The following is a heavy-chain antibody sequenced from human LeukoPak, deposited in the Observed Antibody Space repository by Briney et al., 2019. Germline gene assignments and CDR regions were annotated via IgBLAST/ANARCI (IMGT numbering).Heavy chain of an antibody. CDR3: ARGRNDNGGMFFDS. CDR2: ISYSGYT. Sequence: SETLSLTCTVSGGSIRSYCWNWIRQAPGKGLEWVGFISYSGYTSYSPSLKSRVAISVDTAKSQFSLRLNSMTAADTAIYYCARGRNDNGGMFFDSWAQGNLVTVSS. V-gene: IGHV4-59*01. D-gene: IGHD4-23*01. J-gene: IGHJ4*02. CDR1: GGSIRSYC.